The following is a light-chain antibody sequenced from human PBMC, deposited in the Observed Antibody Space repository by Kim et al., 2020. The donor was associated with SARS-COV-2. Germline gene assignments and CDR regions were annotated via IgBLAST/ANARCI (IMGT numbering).Light chain of an antibody. Sequence: VAPGQTATITCSGDGLGDKYVCWFQQKPGQSPVMVIYQDSRRPSGIPERFSGSNSGNTATLTIRGTQAIDEADYYCQAWDSNTGVFGTGTMVTVL. CDR3: QAWDSNTGV. J-gene: IGLJ1*01. CDR1: GLGDKY. V-gene: IGLV3-1*01. CDR2: QDS.